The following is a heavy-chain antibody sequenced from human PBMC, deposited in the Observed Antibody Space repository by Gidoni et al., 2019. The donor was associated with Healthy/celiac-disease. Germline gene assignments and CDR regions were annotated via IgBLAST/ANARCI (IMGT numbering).Heavy chain of an antibody. V-gene: IGHV1-24*01. D-gene: IGHD3-9*01. J-gene: IGHJ4*02. CDR1: GYPLTELS. CDR3: ATRTDILTGYFAY. CDR2: FDEEDGET. Sequence: QVQLVQSGAEVKKPGASVKVSCKVSGYPLTELSLHWVRQAPGKGLEWMGGFDEEDGETIYAQKFQGRVTMTEDTSTDTPYMELSSLRSEDTAVYYCATRTDILTGYFAYWGQGTLVTVSS.